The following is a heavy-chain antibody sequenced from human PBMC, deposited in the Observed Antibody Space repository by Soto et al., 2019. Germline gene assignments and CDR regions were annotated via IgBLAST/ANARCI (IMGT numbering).Heavy chain of an antibody. CDR2: MSSSGTNV. Sequence: GGSLRLSCAASGFTFSDYYMSWIRQSPGKGLEWLALMSSSGTNVFYADSVKGRFTISRDNAKNSLYLQMNSLRAEDTAVYYCARGPSIYSGYDPGLFDYWGQGTLVTVSS. CDR3: ARGPSIYSGYDPGLFDY. J-gene: IGHJ4*02. V-gene: IGHV3-11*04. CDR1: GFTFSDYY. D-gene: IGHD5-12*01.